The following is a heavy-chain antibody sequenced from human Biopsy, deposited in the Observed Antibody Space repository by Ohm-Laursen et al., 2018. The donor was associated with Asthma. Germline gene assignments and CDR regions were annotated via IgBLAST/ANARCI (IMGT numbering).Heavy chain of an antibody. CDR3: ARGDRYSCSFYWSFDL. D-gene: IGHD3-9*01. V-gene: IGHV3-7*05. Sequence: SLRLSCAASGFTFSSYWMTWVRQAPGKGLEWVANIKQDGSEKYYVDSVKGRFTISRDNAKNSLFLQMNSLRAEDTAIYYCARGDRYSCSFYWSFDLWGQGTMVTVSS. CDR1: GFTFSSYW. J-gene: IGHJ3*01. CDR2: IKQDGSEK.